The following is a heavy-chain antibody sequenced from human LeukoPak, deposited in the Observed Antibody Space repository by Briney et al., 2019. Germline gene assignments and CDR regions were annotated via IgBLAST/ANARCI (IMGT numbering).Heavy chain of an antibody. CDR1: GFSFDDFA. CDR2: VSWNSGEI. D-gene: IGHD2-2*01. J-gene: IGHJ4*02. CDR3: VKDKGGFCSTTTCHSYFDY. V-gene: IGHV3-9*03. Sequence: GGSLRLSWVASGFSFDDFAMHWVRQIPGKGLEWVSTVSWNSGEIAYADSVKSRFIISRDNAKNSLYLQMTSLRPEDMALYYCVKDKGGFCSTTTCHSYFDYWGQGTQVTVSS.